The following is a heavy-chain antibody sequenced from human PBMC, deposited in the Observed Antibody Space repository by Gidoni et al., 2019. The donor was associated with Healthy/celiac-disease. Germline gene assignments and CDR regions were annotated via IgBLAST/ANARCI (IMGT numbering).Heavy chain of an antibody. J-gene: IGHJ4*02. CDR2: ISYDGSNK. CDR1: GVTFSSYG. Sequence: QVQLVESGGGVVQPGRSLRLSCAASGVTFSSYGMHWVRQAPGKGLEWVAVISYDGSNKYYADSVKGRFTISRDNSKNTLYLQMNSLRAEDTAVYYCAKDSPHYYDSSGYFHWGQGTLVTVSS. CDR3: AKDSPHYYDSSGYFH. D-gene: IGHD3-22*01. V-gene: IGHV3-30*18.